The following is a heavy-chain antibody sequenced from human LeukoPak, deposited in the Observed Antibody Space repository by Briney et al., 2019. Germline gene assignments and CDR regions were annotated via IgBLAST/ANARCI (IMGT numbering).Heavy chain of an antibody. CDR1: GGSISSSTYY. V-gene: IGHV4-39*01. J-gene: IGHJ5*02. CDR2: LYYSGRT. CDR3: ARLQSVPAAGGWWFDP. D-gene: IGHD2-2*01. Sequence: SATLSLTCTVSGGSISSSTYYWGWIRQPPGKGLEWIGSLYYSGRTYNDPSLKSRVTISVDTSKNHFSLKLSSVTAADTAVYYCARLQSVPAAGGWWFDPWGQGTLVTVSS.